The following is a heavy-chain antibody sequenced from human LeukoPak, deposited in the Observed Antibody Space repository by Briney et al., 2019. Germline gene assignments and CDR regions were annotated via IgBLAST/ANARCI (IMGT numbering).Heavy chain of an antibody. J-gene: IGHJ4*02. CDR2: ITGNRRQT. V-gene: IGHV3-23*01. CDR1: GFTFSRFA. D-gene: IGHD3-22*01. CDR3: AKDANYYDSSGYLIPFDY. Sequence: GRSRRLSCSASGFTFSRFAMTWVRHLPRRGLEWGSSITGNRRQTYYADSVKGRFSVSRDNSKNILYLQMDSLRADDSALYYCAKDANYYDSSGYLIPFDYWGQGTLVTVSS.